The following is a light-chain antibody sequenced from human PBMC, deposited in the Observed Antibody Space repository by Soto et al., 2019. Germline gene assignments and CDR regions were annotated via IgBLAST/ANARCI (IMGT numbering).Light chain of an antibody. V-gene: IGLV2-14*01. CDR3: SSYTRSSSLV. CDR2: EVS. J-gene: IGLJ3*02. Sequence: QSALTQPASVSGSPGQSITISCTGTSSDVGGYNYVSWYQQHPGKAPKLMIYEVSNRPSGVSSRFSGSKSGNTASLTISGLQYEDEADYYCSSYTRSSSLVFGGGTKLTVL. CDR1: SSDVGGYNY.